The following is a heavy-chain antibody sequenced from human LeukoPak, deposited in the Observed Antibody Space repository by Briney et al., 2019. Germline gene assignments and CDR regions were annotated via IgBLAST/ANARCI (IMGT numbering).Heavy chain of an antibody. CDR3: AKDVESGRSADY. D-gene: IGHD3-10*01. CDR2: ISGSGGGT. CDR1: GFTFSSYA. V-gene: IGHV3-23*01. Sequence: GGSLRLSCAASGFTFSSYAMSWVRQAPGKGLEWVSTISGSGGGTYYADSVKGRFTLSRDNSMNTLYLQMNSLRAEDTAVYYCAKDVESGRSADYWGQGTLVTISS. J-gene: IGHJ4*02.